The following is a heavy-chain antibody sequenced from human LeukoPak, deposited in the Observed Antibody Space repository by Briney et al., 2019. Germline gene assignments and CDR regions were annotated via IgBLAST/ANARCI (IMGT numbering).Heavy chain of an antibody. D-gene: IGHD7-27*01. Sequence: AGSLPLSCAASGFTFSSHSVSWVRQAPGTGLEWVSSISSYSSYMYYADSVKGRFTISRDNAKNSLYLQMHSLRVEDTAVYYCARSSGERPYYFDYWGQGNPVNVSS. CDR3: ARSSGERPYYFDY. CDR1: GFTFSSHS. CDR2: ISSYSSYM. J-gene: IGHJ4*02. V-gene: IGHV3-21*01.